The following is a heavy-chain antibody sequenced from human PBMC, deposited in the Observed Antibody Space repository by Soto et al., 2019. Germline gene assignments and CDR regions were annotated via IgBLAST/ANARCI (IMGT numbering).Heavy chain of an antibody. J-gene: IGHJ4*02. V-gene: IGHV3-53*04. Sequence: EVQLVESGGDLVQPGGSLRLSCAASGFTVSSNFMSWVRQAPGKGLEWVSVIYSGGTTYYADSLKGRFTISRHNSKNTLRLQMNSLRPEDTAVYYCARGAGYSSGWYDYWGQGTLVTVSS. CDR1: GFTVSSNF. D-gene: IGHD6-19*01. CDR3: ARGAGYSSGWYDY. CDR2: IYSGGTT.